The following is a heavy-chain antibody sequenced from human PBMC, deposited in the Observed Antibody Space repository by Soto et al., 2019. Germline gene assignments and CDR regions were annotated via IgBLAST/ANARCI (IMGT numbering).Heavy chain of an antibody. CDR2: IYASGST. CDR3: ARDSIAAAGTEFWYAWFDP. Sequence: QVQLQESGPGLVKPSETLSLTCTVSGGSISSYYWSWIRQPAGKGLERIGRIYASGSTNYNPSLKRRVTMSVDKSKHQFSLKLSSVTAADTAVYYCARDSIAAAGTEFWYAWFDPWGQGTLVTVSS. J-gene: IGHJ5*02. V-gene: IGHV4-4*07. CDR1: GGSISSYY. D-gene: IGHD6-13*01.